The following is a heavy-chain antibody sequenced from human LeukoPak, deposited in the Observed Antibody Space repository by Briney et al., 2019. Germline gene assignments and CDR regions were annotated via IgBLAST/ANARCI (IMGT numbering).Heavy chain of an antibody. CDR3: ARGIVLMVYATFDY. CDR1: GGSFSGYY. V-gene: IGHV4-34*01. D-gene: IGHD2-8*01. J-gene: IGHJ4*02. CDR2: INHSGST. Sequence: SETLSLTCAVYGGSFSGYYWSWIRQPPGKGLEWIGEINHSGSTNYNPSLKSRVTISVDTSKNQFSLKLNSVTAADTAVYYCARGIVLMVYATFDYWGQGTLVTVSS.